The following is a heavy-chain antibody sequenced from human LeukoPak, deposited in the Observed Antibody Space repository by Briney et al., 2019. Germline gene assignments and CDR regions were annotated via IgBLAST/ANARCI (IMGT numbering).Heavy chain of an antibody. D-gene: IGHD5-12*01. V-gene: IGHV3-21*01. J-gene: IGHJ6*03. CDR2: ISSSSSSYL. CDR1: GFPYNTYN. CDR3: AREHSGYDFPGRDYYYMDV. Sequence: GGSLRLSCAASGFPYNTYNMNWVRQAPGKALEWVSSISSSSSSYLYYADSVKGRFTISRDNAKNSLYLQMNSLRAEDTAVYYCAREHSGYDFPGRDYYYMDVWGKGTTVTVSS.